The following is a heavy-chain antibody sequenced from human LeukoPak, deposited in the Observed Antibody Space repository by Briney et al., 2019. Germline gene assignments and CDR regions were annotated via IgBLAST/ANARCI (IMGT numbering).Heavy chain of an antibody. V-gene: IGHV4-34*01. CDR2: INHSGIT. CDR1: GRSFSGYY. CDR3: AIQLWLPSYFQH. J-gene: IGHJ1*01. Sequence: SETLSLTCAVYGRSFSGYYWTWIRQTPGKGLEWIGEINHSGITDYNPSLRSRVTISVDTSKNQFSLKLSSVTAADTAVYYCAIQLWLPSYFQHWGQGTLVTVSS. D-gene: IGHD5-18*01.